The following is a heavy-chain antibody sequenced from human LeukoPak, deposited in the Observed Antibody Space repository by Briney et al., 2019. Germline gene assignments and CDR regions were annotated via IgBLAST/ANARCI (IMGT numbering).Heavy chain of an antibody. V-gene: IGHV1-69*06. CDR1: GYTFTSYG. CDR3: ARAGPKYSSSSNWFDP. J-gene: IGHJ5*02. D-gene: IGHD6-6*01. CDR2: IIPIFGTA. Sequence: SVKVSCKASGYTFTSYGISWVRQAPGQGLEWMGGIIPIFGTANYAQKFQGRVTITADKSTSTAYMELSSLRSEDTAVYYCARAGPKYSSSSNWFDPWGQGTLVTVSS.